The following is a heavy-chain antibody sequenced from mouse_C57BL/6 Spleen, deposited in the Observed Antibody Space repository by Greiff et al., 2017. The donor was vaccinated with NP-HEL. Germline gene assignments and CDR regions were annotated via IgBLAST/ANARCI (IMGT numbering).Heavy chain of an antibody. CDR3: AGDGYDGYFDV. CDR2: INPSNGGT. Sequence: QVQLQQPGTELVKPGASVKLSCKASGYTFTSYWMHWVKQRPGQGLEWIGNINPSNGGTNYNEKFKSKATLTVDKSSSTAYMQRSSLTSEDSAVYCCAGDGYDGYFDVWGTVTTVTVSS. D-gene: IGHD2-2*01. CDR1: GYTFTSYW. J-gene: IGHJ1*03. V-gene: IGHV1-53*01.